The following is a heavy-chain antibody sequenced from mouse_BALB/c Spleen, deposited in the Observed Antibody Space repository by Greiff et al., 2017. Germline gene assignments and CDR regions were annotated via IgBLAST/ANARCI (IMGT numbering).Heavy chain of an antibody. V-gene: IGHV5-6-3*01. J-gene: IGHJ1*01. CDR1: GFTFSSYG. D-gene: IGHD1-1*01. Sequence: EVQVVESGGGLVQPGGSLKLSCAASGFTFSSYGMSWVRQTPDKRLELVATINSNGGSTYYPDSVKGRFTISRDNAKNTLYLQMSSLKSEDTAMYYCARDSHYYGSSYGRYWNFDVWGAGTTVTVSS. CDR3: ARDSHYYGSSYGRYWNFDV. CDR2: INSNGGST.